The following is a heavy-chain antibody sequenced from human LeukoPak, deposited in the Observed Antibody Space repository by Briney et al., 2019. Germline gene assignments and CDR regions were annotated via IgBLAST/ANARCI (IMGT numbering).Heavy chain of an antibody. J-gene: IGHJ4*02. CDR1: GGSISSYY. D-gene: IGHD6-13*01. Sequence: SETLSLTCTVSGGSISSYYWSWIRQPPGKGLEWIGYIYYSGSTNYNPSPKSRVTISVDTSKNQFSLKLSSVTAADTAVYYCARGGSSWYLDYWGQGTLVTVSS. CDR3: ARGGSSWYLDY. CDR2: IYYSGST. V-gene: IGHV4-59*01.